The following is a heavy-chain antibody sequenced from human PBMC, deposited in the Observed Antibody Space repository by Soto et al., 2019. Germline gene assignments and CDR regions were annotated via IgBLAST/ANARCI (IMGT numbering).Heavy chain of an antibody. D-gene: IGHD5-12*01. CDR1: GGTFSSYT. V-gene: IGHV1-69*04. CDR2: IIPILGIA. CDR3: VRDSPIGSTFSGYDGIDY. J-gene: IGHJ4*02. Sequence: SVKVSCKASGGTFSSYTFSWVRQAPGQGLEWMGRIIPILGIANYAQKFQGRVTITADKSTGTAYMELNSLRSEDTAVYYCVRDSPIGSTFSGYDGIDYWGQGTLVTVSS.